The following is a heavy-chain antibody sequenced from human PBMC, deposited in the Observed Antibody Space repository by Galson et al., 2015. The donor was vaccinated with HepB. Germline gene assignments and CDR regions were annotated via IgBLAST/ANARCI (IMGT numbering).Heavy chain of an antibody. J-gene: IGHJ5*02. CDR1: GYSFTGYH. D-gene: IGHD2-15*01. Sequence: SVKVSCKASGYSFTGYHIHWVRQAPGQGLEWMGWINPSSGGASYARKFQGRVTMTRDMSITTAHMDLWRLRYDDTAIYYCARGGRGDVVVVVGAPNPGDWFAPWGQGSLVVVSS. CDR3: ARGGRGDVVVVVGAPNPGDWFAP. CDR2: INPSSGGA. V-gene: IGHV1-2*02.